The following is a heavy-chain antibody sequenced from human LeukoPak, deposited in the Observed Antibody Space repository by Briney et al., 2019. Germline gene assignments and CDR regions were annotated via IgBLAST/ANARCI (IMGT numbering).Heavy chain of an antibody. CDR3: ARDPASITLFGVVIGDDNWFDT. J-gene: IGHJ5*02. V-gene: IGHV1-69*04. CDR2: IIPIVGAA. D-gene: IGHD3-3*01. Sequence: GSSVKVSCKASGRTFSSYAISWVRQAPGQGLEWMGRIIPIVGAANYAQKFQGRVTITADKSTSTAYMELSSLRSEDTAVYYCARDPASITLFGVVIGDDNWFDTWGQGTLVTVSS. CDR1: GRTFSSYA.